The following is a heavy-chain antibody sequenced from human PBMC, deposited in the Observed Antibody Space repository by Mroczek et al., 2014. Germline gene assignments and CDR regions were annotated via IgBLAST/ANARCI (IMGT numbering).Heavy chain of an antibody. D-gene: IGHD3-3*01. J-gene: IGHJ6*02. V-gene: IGHV1-8*01. CDR2: MNPNSGNT. Sequence: VQLVESGAEVKKPGASVKVSCKASGYTFTSYDINWVRQATGQGLEWMGWMNPNSGNTGYAQKFQGRVTMTRNTSISTAYMELSSLRSEDTAVYYCARRGVKTYYDFWSGYWGSRGMDVWGQGTTVTVSS. CDR3: ARRGVKTYYDFWSGYWGSRGMDV. CDR1: GYTFTSYD.